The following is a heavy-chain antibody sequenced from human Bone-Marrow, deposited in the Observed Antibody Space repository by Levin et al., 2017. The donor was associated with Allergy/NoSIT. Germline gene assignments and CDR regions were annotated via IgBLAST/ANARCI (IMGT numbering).Heavy chain of an antibody. Sequence: GGSLRLSCKASGYTFTGYYMHWVRQAPGQGLEWMGWINPNSGGTNYAQKFQGRVTMTRDTSISTAYMELSRLRSDDTAVYYCAREIGQVLAAFDIWGQGTMVTVSS. V-gene: IGHV1-2*02. CDR2: INPNSGGT. D-gene: IGHD3-3*01. CDR1: GYTFTGYY. CDR3: AREIGQVLAAFDI. J-gene: IGHJ3*02.